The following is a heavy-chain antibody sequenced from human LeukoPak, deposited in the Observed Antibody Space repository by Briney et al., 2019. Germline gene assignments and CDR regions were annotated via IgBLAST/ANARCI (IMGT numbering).Heavy chain of an antibody. Sequence: AGGSLRLSCAASGFTFSSYWMSWVRQAPGKGLEWVANIKQDGSEKYYVDSVKGRFTISRDNAKNSLYLQMNSLRAEDTALYYCARDSPPARPYYYYYYMDVWGKGTTVTVSS. D-gene: IGHD6-6*01. CDR3: ARDSPPARPYYYYYYMDV. CDR1: GFTFSSYW. V-gene: IGHV3-7*01. CDR2: IKQDGSEK. J-gene: IGHJ6*03.